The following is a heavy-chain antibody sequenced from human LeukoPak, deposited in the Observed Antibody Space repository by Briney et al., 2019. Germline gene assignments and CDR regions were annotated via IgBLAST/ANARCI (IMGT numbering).Heavy chain of an antibody. CDR2: LIPIFGTA. J-gene: IGHJ4*02. D-gene: IGHD6-13*01. Sequence: SVKVSCKASGGTFSSYAISWVRQAPGQGLEWMGGLIPIFGTANYAQKFQGRVTITADESTSTAYMELSSLRSEDTAVYYCARGSQQLVLRYYFDYWGQGTLVTVSS. V-gene: IGHV1-69*13. CDR1: GGTFSSYA. CDR3: ARGSQQLVLRYYFDY.